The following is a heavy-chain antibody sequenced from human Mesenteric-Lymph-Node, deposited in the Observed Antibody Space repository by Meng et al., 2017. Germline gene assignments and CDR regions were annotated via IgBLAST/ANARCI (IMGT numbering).Heavy chain of an antibody. D-gene: IGHD3-22*01. CDR1: GYTFTSYD. V-gene: IGHV1-8*03. Sequence: ASVKVSCKASGYTFTSYDINWVRQATGQGLEWMGWMNPNSGNTGYAQKFQGRVTITRNTSISTAYMELRSLSFDDTAVYYCARSYYYDNSGSTYYDNWGQGTLVTVSS. J-gene: IGHJ4*02. CDR2: MNPNSGNT. CDR3: ARSYYYDNSGSTYYDN.